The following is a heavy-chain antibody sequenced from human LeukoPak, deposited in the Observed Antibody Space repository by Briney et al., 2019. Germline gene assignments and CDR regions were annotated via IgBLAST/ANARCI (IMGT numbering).Heavy chain of an antibody. CDR1: GGSISSYY. CDR2: IYYSGST. V-gene: IGHV4-59*08. D-gene: IGHD3-22*01. Sequence: PSETLSLTCTVSGGSISSYYWHWIRQPPGKGLEWIGYIYYSGSTDYNPSLKSRVTISVDTSKNQFSLYLSSETAADTAHYYCARSWYYYDSFDSWGQGTLVTVSS. J-gene: IGHJ4*02. CDR3: ARSWYYYDSFDS.